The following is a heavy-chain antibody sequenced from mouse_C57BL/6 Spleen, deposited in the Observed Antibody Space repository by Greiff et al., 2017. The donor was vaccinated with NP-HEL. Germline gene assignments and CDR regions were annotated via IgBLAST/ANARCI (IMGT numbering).Heavy chain of an antibody. V-gene: IGHV3-6*01. CDR1: GYSITSGYY. J-gene: IGHJ1*03. Sequence: EVKLQESGPGLVKPSQSLSLTCSVTGYSITSGYYWNWIRQFPGNKLEWMGYISYDGSNNYNPSLKNRISITRDTSKNQFFLKLNSVTTEDTATYYCGSTYSNDWYFDVWGTGTTVTVSS. CDR2: ISYDGSN. D-gene: IGHD2-5*01. CDR3: GSTYSNDWYFDV.